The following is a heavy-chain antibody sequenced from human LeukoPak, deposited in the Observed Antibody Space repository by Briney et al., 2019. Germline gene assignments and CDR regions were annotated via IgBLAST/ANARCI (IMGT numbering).Heavy chain of an antibody. CDR1: GFTFCSHS. D-gene: IGHD4-17*01. CDR3: ARTHYGDYQDY. Sequence: GGSLRLSCAASGFTFCSHSMNWVRQAPGKGLEWVSAISGSGGSTYYADSVKGRFTISRDNSKNTLYLQMNRLRAEDTAVYYCARTHYGDYQDYWGQGTLVTVSS. V-gene: IGHV3-23*01. CDR2: ISGSGGST. J-gene: IGHJ4*02.